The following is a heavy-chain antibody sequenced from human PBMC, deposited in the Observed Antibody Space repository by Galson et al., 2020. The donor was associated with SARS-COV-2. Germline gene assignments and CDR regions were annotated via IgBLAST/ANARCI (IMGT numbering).Heavy chain of an antibody. D-gene: IGHD3-9*01. CDR2: IYPRQSDT. Sequence: KVSCKGSGYSFTTYWIGWVRQVPGKGLEWMGIIYPRQSDTIYSPSFQGQVTISVDRSINTVYLQWTSLQPSDTAIYYCARRAVLTGYPIDYWGQGTLGNVSS. CDR3: ARRAVLTGYPIDY. J-gene: IGHJ4*02. V-gene: IGHV5-51*01. CDR1: GYSFTTYW.